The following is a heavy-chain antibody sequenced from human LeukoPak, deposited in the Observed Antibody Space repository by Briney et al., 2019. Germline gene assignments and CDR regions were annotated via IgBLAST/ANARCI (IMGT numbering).Heavy chain of an antibody. D-gene: IGHD3-22*01. V-gene: IGHV3-7*01. J-gene: IGHJ4*02. CDR1: GFTFSSYW. CDR2: IKQDGSEK. CDR3: ARDGTYDSSIDY. Sequence: GGSLRLSCAASGFTFSSYWMSWVRQAPGKGLEWVANIKQDGSEKYYVDSVKGRFTISRDNAKSTLYLQMNSLRAEDTALYYCARDGTYDSSIDYWGQGTLVTVSS.